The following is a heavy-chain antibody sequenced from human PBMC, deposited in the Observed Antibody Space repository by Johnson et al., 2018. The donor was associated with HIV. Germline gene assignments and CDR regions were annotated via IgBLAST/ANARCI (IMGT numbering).Heavy chain of an antibody. Sequence: MQLVESGGGLVNPGGSLRLSCAASGFTFSSYAMSWVRQAPGKGLEWVSAISGSGGSTYYADSVKGRFTISRDNSKNTLYLQMNSLRAEDTAVYYCAKGYIPAGTARKWDRRDAFDIWGQGTMVTVSS. CDR3: AKGYIPAGTARKWDRRDAFDI. CDR1: GFTFSSYA. V-gene: IGHV3-23*04. CDR2: ISGSGGST. J-gene: IGHJ3*02. D-gene: IGHD1-7*01.